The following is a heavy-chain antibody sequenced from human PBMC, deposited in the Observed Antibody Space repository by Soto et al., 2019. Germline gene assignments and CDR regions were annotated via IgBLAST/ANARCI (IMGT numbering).Heavy chain of an antibody. CDR2: ISYDGSNK. CDR1: GFTFSSYA. Sequence: QVQLVESGGGVVQPGRSLRLSCAASGFTFSSYAMHWVRQAPGKGLEWVAVISYDGSNKYYADSVKGRFTISRDNSKNTLYLRMSSSRAEDTAGYYCASDLRRAALDCWGQGTLVTVS. CDR3: ASDLRRAALDC. D-gene: IGHD6-6*01. V-gene: IGHV3-30-3*01. J-gene: IGHJ4*02.